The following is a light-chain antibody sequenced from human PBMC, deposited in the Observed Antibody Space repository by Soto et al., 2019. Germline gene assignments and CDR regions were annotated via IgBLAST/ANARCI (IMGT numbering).Light chain of an antibody. V-gene: IGKV3-11*01. CDR2: DAS. Sequence: EIVLTQSPATLSLSPGERATLSCRASQSVSSYLAWYQQKPGQAPRLLIYDASNRATGIPARFSGSGSGTDFPLTISRLEPEDFAVYHCQQRSNRPPYTFGQGTKLEIK. CDR3: QQRSNRPPYT. J-gene: IGKJ2*01. CDR1: QSVSSY.